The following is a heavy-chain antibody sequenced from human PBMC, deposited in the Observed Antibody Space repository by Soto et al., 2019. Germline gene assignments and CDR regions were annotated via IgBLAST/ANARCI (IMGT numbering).Heavy chain of an antibody. V-gene: IGHV3-30*03. Sequence: PGRSLRLSCAASAFTFSTYGMHWVRQAPGEGLEWVALISYDGDNKYYADSVKGRFTISRDNSKNTVYLQMNSLRAEDTAVYYYSYGDSSGLESFHSWGQGTLVTVSS. CDR2: ISYDGDNK. CDR1: AFTFSTYG. J-gene: IGHJ1*01. CDR3: SYGDSSGLESFHS. D-gene: IGHD3-22*01.